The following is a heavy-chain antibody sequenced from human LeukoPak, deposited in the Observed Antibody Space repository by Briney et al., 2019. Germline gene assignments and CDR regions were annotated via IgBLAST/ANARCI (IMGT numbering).Heavy chain of an antibody. V-gene: IGHV5-51*01. CDR2: IYPGDSDT. CDR3: ARYRYTAMLTDFDY. Sequence: GEALKICWKGSGYSFTNYWLGWVREMPGKGLGWMGIIYPGDSDTRYSPSFQDKVTISADKSISTAYLQWSSLKASDTAMYYCARYRYTAMLTDFDYWGQGTLVTVSS. D-gene: IGHD5-18*01. CDR1: GYSFTNYW. J-gene: IGHJ4*02.